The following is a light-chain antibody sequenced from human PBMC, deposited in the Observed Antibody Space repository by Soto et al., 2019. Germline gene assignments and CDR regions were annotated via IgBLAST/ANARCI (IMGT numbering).Light chain of an antibody. Sequence: EIVLTQSPVTLSLSPGERATLSCRASQSVSSYLAWYQQKPGQAPRLLIYDASKRAPGIPARFSGGGSGTDFTLTISSLEPEDFAVYYCQQRSNWPPYTFGQGTKLEIK. V-gene: IGKV3-11*01. J-gene: IGKJ2*01. CDR2: DAS. CDR1: QSVSSY. CDR3: QQRSNWPPYT.